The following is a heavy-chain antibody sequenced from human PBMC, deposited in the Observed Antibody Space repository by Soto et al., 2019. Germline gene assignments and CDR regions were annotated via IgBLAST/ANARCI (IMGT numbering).Heavy chain of an antibody. J-gene: IGHJ4*02. CDR1: GYKFTSNW. CDR2: IDPSDSYT. D-gene: IGHD5-18*01. V-gene: IGHV5-10-1*01. Sequence: LKISCQASGYKFTSNWLSWVRQVPGKGLEWVGRIDPSDSYTKYSPSFQGRVTITTDKSISTVYLQWDSLQASDTAMYYCARQAPRGYTYAKYYFEYWGQGTLVTVSS. CDR3: ARQAPRGYTYAKYYFEY.